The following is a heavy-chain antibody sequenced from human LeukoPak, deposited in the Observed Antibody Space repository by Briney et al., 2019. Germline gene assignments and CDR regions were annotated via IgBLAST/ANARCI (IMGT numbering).Heavy chain of an antibody. V-gene: IGHV3-23*01. CDR1: GFTFKKYD. J-gene: IGHJ5*02. CDR3: ARGLAVAGSSWFDP. CDR2: IRASGGAT. Sequence: GGSLRLSCAASGFTFKKYDVTWVRQAPGKGLEWVSGIRASGGATYYADSVKGRFNISRDNAKNTLYLQLDSLRAEDTAVYYCARGLAVAGSSWFDPWGQGTLVSVSS. D-gene: IGHD6-19*01.